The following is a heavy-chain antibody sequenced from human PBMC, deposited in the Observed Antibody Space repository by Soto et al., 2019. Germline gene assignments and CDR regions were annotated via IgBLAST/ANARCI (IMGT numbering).Heavy chain of an antibody. CDR1: GYTFTSYA. V-gene: IGHV1-3*01. D-gene: IGHD2-2*01. CDR3: ARGVPNPSCPKDIVVVPAHNWFDP. Sequence: ASVKVSCKASGYTFTSYAMHWVRQAPGQRLEWMGWINAGNGNTKYSQKYQGRVTITRDTSTSTAYMELSRLRSDDTAVYYCARGVPNPSCPKDIVVVPAHNWFDPWGQGTLVTVSS. J-gene: IGHJ5*02. CDR2: INAGNGNT.